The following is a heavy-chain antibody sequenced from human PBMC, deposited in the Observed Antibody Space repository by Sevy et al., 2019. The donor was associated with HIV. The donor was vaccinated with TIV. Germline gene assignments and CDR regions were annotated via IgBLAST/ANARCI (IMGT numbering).Heavy chain of an antibody. Sequence: GGSLRLSCAASGFTFSSYSMNWVRQAPGKGLEWVSSISSSSSYIYYADSVKGRFTISRDNAKNSLYLQMNSLRAEDKAVYYCARDDNVVVPADIGYYYGIDVWGQGTTVTVSS. V-gene: IGHV3-21*01. CDR3: ARDDNVVVPADIGYYYGIDV. CDR1: GFTFSSYS. D-gene: IGHD2-2*01. J-gene: IGHJ6*02. CDR2: ISSSSSYI.